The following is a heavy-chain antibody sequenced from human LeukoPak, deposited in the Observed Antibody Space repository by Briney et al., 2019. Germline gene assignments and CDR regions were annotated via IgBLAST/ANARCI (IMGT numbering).Heavy chain of an antibody. CDR2: MSYDGTKT. J-gene: IGHJ5*02. V-gene: IGHV3-30*01. Sequence: GGSLRLSCAASGFTFSSHAMHWVRQAPGKGLEWVAVMSYDGTKTYYADSVKGRFSISRDNSINTLYLLMNSLRPEDTAVYYCARRSYHGSGTLSGWLDPWGQGTLVTVSS. D-gene: IGHD3-10*01. CDR3: ARRSYHGSGTLSGWLDP. CDR1: GFTFSSHA.